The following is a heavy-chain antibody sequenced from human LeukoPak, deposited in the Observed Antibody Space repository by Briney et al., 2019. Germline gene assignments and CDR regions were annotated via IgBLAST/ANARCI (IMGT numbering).Heavy chain of an antibody. J-gene: IGHJ5*02. D-gene: IGHD5-24*01. CDR3: ARDLITPPYNWFDP. CDR1: GDSVSSYY. Sequence: SETLSLTCTVSGDSVSSYYWSWIRQPPGKGLEWIGYIHYSGSTNYNPSLKSRVTISGDTSKNQFSLKLSSVTAADTAVYYCARDLITPPYNWFDPWGQGTLVTVSS. CDR2: IHYSGST. V-gene: IGHV4-59*08.